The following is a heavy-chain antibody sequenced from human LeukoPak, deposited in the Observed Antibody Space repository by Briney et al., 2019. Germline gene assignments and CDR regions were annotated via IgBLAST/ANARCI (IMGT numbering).Heavy chain of an antibody. Sequence: ASVKVSCKASGYTFTAYYIHWVRQAPGQGLEWMGWISPNSGGTDYAQKFKGRVTMTRDTSISTTYVELSSLTSDDTAVYYCAIQPWGSGNNWYFDLWGRGTLVTVAS. J-gene: IGHJ2*01. V-gene: IGHV1-2*02. CDR3: AIQPWGSGNNWYFDL. D-gene: IGHD7-27*01. CDR2: ISPNSGGT. CDR1: GYTFTAYY.